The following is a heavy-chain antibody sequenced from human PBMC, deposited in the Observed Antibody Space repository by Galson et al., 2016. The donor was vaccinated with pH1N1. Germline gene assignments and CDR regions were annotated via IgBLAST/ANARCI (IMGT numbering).Heavy chain of an antibody. CDR1: GYTFASYA. Sequence: SVKVSCKASGYTFASYAINWVRQVPGQGLEWMGWIHTTTGDPSYGQGFTGRFVFSLDTSVTTAYLQISSLKTEDAAVHYCAWESYRCSGGSCYFDPWGQGTLVTVSS. D-gene: IGHD2-15*01. V-gene: IGHV7-4-1*02. CDR3: AWESYRCSGGSCYFDP. J-gene: IGHJ4*02. CDR2: IHTTTGDP.